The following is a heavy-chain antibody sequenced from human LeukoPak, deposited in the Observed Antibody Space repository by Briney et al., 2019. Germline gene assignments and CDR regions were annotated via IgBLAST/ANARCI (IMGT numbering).Heavy chain of an antibody. V-gene: IGHV3-48*01. CDR2: ISSSSSTI. D-gene: IGHD2-15*01. CDR3: ARGPCSGGSCLYYMDV. CDR1: GFTFSNYS. Sequence: GGSLRLSCADSGFTFSNYSMNWVRQAPGEGLEWVSYISSSSSTIYYADSVKGRFTISRDNSKNTLYLQMNSLRAEDTAVYYCARGPCSGGSCLYYMDVWGKGTTVTISS. J-gene: IGHJ6*03.